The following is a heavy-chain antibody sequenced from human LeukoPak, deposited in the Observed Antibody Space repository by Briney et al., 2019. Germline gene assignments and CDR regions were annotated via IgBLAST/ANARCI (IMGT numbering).Heavy chain of an antibody. CDR3: ARVLGDILTGFFDY. V-gene: IGHV3-64*01. Sequence: GGSLRLSCAASGLTFSSYAMHWVRQAPGKGLEYVSAISSNGGSTYYANSVKGRFTISRDNSKNTLYLQMGSLRAEDMAVYYCARVLGDILTGFFDYWGQGTLVTVSS. CDR1: GLTFSSYA. CDR2: ISSNGGST. D-gene: IGHD3-9*01. J-gene: IGHJ4*02.